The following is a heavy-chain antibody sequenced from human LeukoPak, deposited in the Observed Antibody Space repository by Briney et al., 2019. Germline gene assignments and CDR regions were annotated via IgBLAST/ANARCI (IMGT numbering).Heavy chain of an antibody. CDR3: ARDELVKEGGMDV. Sequence: ASVNVSCKASGYTFTSYAMHWLRQPPGQRLEGMGWINAGNGNTKYSQKFQGRVTITRDTSASTAYMELSSLRSEDTAVYYCARDELVKEGGMDVWGKGTTVTVSS. J-gene: IGHJ6*04. D-gene: IGHD3-10*01. CDR2: INAGNGNT. V-gene: IGHV1-3*01. CDR1: GYTFTSYA.